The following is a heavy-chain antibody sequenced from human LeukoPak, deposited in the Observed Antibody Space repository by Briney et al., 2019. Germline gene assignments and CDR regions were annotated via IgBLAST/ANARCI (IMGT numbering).Heavy chain of an antibody. J-gene: IGHJ3*01. CDR1: GYSFTSYW. CDR2: IYPGDSDT. D-gene: IGHD2-21*02. CDR3: ARRGWDGGDADAFDF. Sequence: GESLKISCKGSGYSFTSYWIGWVRQMPGKGLEWMGIIYPGDSDTRYSPSFQGQVTISADKSISTAYLQWSSLKASDTAMYYCARRGWDGGDADAFDFWGQGTMVTVSS. V-gene: IGHV5-51*01.